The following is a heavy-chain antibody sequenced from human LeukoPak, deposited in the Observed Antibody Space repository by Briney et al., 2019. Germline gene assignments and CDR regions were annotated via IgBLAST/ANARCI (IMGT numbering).Heavy chain of an antibody. CDR1: GYSISSGYY. J-gene: IGHJ4*02. V-gene: IGHV4-38-2*01. D-gene: IGHD3-22*01. CDR2: IYHNGST. Sequence: PSETLSLTCAVSGYSISSGYYWGWIRQPPGKGLEWIGSIYHNGSTYYNPSLKSRVTISVDTSKNQFSLKLSSVTAADTAVYYCARQDYYDSSGYQYYFDYWGQGTLVTVSS. CDR3: ARQDYYDSSGYQYYFDY.